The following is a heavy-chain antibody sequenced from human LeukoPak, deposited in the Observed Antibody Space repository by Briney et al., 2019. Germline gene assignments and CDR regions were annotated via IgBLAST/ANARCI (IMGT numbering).Heavy chain of an antibody. V-gene: IGHV3-23*01. Sequence: GGSLRLSCAASGFTFSSYAMSWVRQAPGKGLEWVSAISGSGGSTYYADSVKGRFTISRDNAKNSLYLQMNSLRAEDTAVYYCARDSTYYYGSGSWYFDYWGQGTLVTVSS. CDR3: ARDSTYYYGSGSWYFDY. J-gene: IGHJ4*02. CDR1: GFTFSSYA. CDR2: ISGSGGST. D-gene: IGHD3-10*01.